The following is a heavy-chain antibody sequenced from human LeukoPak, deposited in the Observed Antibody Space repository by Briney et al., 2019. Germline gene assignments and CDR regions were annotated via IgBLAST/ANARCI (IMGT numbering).Heavy chain of an antibody. V-gene: IGHV1-69*04. J-gene: IGHJ4*02. CDR1: GGTFSSYA. CDR2: IIPILGIA. Sequence: SVKVSCKASGGTFSSYAIGWVRQAPGQGLEWMGRIIPILGIANYAQKFQGRVTITADKSTSTAYMELSSLRSEDTAVYYCARGSRGYYDSSGLFDYWGQGTLVTVSS. D-gene: IGHD3-22*01. CDR3: ARGSRGYYDSSGLFDY.